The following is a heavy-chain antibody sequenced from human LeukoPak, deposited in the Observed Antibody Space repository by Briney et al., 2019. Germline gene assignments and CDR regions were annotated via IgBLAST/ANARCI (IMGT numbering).Heavy chain of an antibody. CDR2: ISGSGGST. Sequence: GGSLRLSCAASGFTFSSYAMSWVRQAPGKGLEWVSAISGSGGSTYYADSVKGRFTISRDNSKNTLYLQMNSLRAEDTAVYYCARLGDYYDSSGYYRILDYWGQGTLVTVSS. CDR3: ARLGDYYDSSGYYRILDY. V-gene: IGHV3-23*01. J-gene: IGHJ4*02. D-gene: IGHD3-22*01. CDR1: GFTFSSYA.